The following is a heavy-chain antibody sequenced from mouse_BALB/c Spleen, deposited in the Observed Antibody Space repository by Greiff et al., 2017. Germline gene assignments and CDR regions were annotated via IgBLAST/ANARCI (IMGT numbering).Heavy chain of an antibody. D-gene: IGHD2-4*01. CDR3: ARSMITPYWYFDV. CDR1: GFTFSSFG. Sequence: EVQLVESGGGLVQPGGSRKLSCAASGFTFSSFGMHWVRQAPEKGLEWVAYISSGSSTIYYADTVKGRFTISRDNPKNTLFLQMTSLRSEDTAMYYCARSMITPYWYFDVWGAGTTVTVSS. J-gene: IGHJ1*01. CDR2: ISSGSSTI. V-gene: IGHV5-17*02.